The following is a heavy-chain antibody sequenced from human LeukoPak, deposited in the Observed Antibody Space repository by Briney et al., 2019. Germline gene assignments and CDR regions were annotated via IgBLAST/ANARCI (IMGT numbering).Heavy chain of an antibody. D-gene: IGHD6-13*01. V-gene: IGHV3-30*02. CDR3: AKDGRYSSSWVSWFDP. Sequence: GGSLRLSCAASGFTFSSYGMHWVRQAPGKGLGWVAFIRYDGSNKYYADSVKGRFTISRDNSKNTLYLQMNSLRAEDTAVYYCAKDGRYSSSWVSWFDPWGQGTLVTVSS. J-gene: IGHJ5*02. CDR2: IRYDGSNK. CDR1: GFTFSSYG.